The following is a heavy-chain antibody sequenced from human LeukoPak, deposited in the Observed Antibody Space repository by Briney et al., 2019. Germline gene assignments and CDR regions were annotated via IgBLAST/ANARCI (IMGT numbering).Heavy chain of an antibody. D-gene: IGHD6-13*01. Sequence: SQTLSLTCAVSGVSISGGGYSWSWIRQPPGKGLEWIGSIYHSGSTYYNPSLKSRVTISVDTSKNQFSLKLSSVTAADTAVYYCARAVSAAGPSNWFDPWGQGTLVTVSS. CDR3: ARAVSAAGPSNWFDP. J-gene: IGHJ5*02. CDR2: IYHSGST. CDR1: GVSISGGGYS. V-gene: IGHV4-30-2*03.